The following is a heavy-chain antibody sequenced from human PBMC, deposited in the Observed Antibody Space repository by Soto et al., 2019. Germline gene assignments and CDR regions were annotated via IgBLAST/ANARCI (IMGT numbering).Heavy chain of an antibody. D-gene: IGHD3-3*01. V-gene: IGHV5-51*01. CDR1: GYNFINYW. J-gene: IGHJ6*02. Sequence: PGESLKISCKGSGYNFINYWIAWVRQMPGRGLEWMGIISPGDSHTKYSPSLQGQVTISADKSISTAYLQWSSLKASDTAMYYCVRTERNYTTYYLDVWGQGTTVTVSS. CDR3: VRTERNYTTYYLDV. CDR2: ISPGDSHT.